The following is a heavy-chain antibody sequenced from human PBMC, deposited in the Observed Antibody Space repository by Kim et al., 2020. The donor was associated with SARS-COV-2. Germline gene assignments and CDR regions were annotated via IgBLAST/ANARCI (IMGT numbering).Heavy chain of an antibody. J-gene: IGHJ4*02. CDR2: INRSGST. Sequence: SETLSLTCAVYGGSLSGFYWTWIRQPPGKGLEWIGEINRSGSTNYNPSLKSRVAMSLHTSQSHFSLNLTSVTAADTAVYFCARVSIAGRHRYFDFWGQGTLLTVPS. CDR1: GGSLSGFY. CDR3: ARVSIAGRHRYFDF. V-gene: IGHV4-34*01. D-gene: IGHD6-6*01.